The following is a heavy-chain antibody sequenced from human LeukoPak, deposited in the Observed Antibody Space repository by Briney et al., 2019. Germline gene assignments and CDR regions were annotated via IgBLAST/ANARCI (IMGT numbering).Heavy chain of an antibody. V-gene: IGHV3-23*01. CDR3: AKRRYVVPADFDY. CDR1: GFTFSSYA. CDR2: ISSSGGST. Sequence: GGSLRLSCAASGFTFSSYAMSWVRQAPGKGLEWVSAISSSGGSTYYVDSVKGRFTISRDNSKNTLYLQMNSLRAEDTAVYYCAKRRYVVPADFDYWGQGTLVTVSS. J-gene: IGHJ4*02. D-gene: IGHD2-2*01.